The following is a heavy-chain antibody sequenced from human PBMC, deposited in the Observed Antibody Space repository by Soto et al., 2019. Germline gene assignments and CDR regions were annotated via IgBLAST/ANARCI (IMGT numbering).Heavy chain of an antibody. D-gene: IGHD5-12*01. CDR3: ARASFGGYPTDYYYYGMDV. CDR1: GGSISSGGYS. Sequence: SETLSLTCAVSGGSISSGGYSWSWIRQPPGKGLEWIGYIYHSGSTYYNPSLKSRVTISVDRSKNQFSLKLSSVTAADTAVYYCARASFGGYPTDYYYYGMDVWGQGTTVTVSS. J-gene: IGHJ6*02. CDR2: IYHSGST. V-gene: IGHV4-30-2*01.